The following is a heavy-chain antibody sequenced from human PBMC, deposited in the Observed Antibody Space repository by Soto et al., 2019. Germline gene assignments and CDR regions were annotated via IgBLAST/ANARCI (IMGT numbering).Heavy chain of an antibody. CDR1: GGTFNNYT. Sequence: SVKVSCKASGGTFNNYTIIWVRQAPGQGLEWMGGITPIFGTANYAQKFQGRVTITADESTSTAYMELSSLRSEDTAVYYCARGIAARSVSPYYYYYGMDVWGQGTTVTVSS. CDR3: ARGIAARSVSPYYYYYGMDV. CDR2: ITPIFGTA. J-gene: IGHJ6*02. D-gene: IGHD6-6*01. V-gene: IGHV1-69*13.